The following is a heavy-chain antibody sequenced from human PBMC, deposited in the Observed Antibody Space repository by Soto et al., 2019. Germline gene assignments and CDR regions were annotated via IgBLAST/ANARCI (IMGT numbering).Heavy chain of an antibody. CDR3: ASRSHHLDNSGYYYFHYFDY. V-gene: IGHV1-69*12. J-gene: IGHJ4*02. Sequence: QVQLVQSGAEVKKPGSSVKVSCKASGGTFSSYAISWVRQAPGQGLEWMGGIIPIFGTANYAQKFQGRVTITADESTSTAYMELSSLRSEDTAVYYCASRSHHLDNSGYYYFHYFDYWGQGTLVTVSS. CDR2: IIPIFGTA. CDR1: GGTFSSYA. D-gene: IGHD3-22*01.